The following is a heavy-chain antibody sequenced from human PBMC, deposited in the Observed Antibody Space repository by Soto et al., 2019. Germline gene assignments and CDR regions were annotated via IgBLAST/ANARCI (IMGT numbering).Heavy chain of an antibody. CDR2: ISGDASST. J-gene: IGHJ4*02. D-gene: IGHD7-27*01. CDR1: GFTFSDNW. CDR3: TRGGTRTTYWGRLDS. Sequence: EVKVVESGGGLVQPGGSLRLSCAASGFTFSDNWMHWVRQPPGKGPVWVSRISGDASSTSYADSVKGRFTISRDSAKNTVYLHMDSLRVEDTAVYYCTRGGTRTTYWGRLDSWGQGTLVTVSS. V-gene: IGHV3-74*01.